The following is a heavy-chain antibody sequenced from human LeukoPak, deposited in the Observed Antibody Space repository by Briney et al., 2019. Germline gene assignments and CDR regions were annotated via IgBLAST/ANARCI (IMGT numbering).Heavy chain of an antibody. Sequence: SETLSLTCAVYGGSFSGYYWSWIRQPPGKGLEWIGEINHSGSTNYNPSLKSRVTISVDTSKNQFSLKLSSVTAADTAVYYCARREDSSSWYYWGQGTLVTVPS. CDR2: INHSGST. CDR3: ARREDSSSWYY. D-gene: IGHD6-13*01. V-gene: IGHV4-34*01. J-gene: IGHJ4*02. CDR1: GGSFSGYY.